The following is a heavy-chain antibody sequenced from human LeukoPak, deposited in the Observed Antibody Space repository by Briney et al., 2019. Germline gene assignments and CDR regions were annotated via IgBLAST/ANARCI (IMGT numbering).Heavy chain of an antibody. J-gene: IGHJ6*02. Sequence: GGSLRLSCAASGFTFSSYGMNWVRQAPGKGLEWVSGIGVGGTTYYADSVKGRFTISRDNAKNSLYLQMNSLRAEDTAVYYCARQTTANYYYYYGMDVWGQGTTVTVSS. V-gene: IGHV3-23*01. CDR1: GFTFSSYG. CDR3: ARQTTANYYYYYGMDV. D-gene: IGHD4-17*01. CDR2: IGVGGTT.